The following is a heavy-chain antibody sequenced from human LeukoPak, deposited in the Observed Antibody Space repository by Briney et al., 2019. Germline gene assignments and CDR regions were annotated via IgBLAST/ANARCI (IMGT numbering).Heavy chain of an antibody. V-gene: IGHV4-38-2*02. D-gene: IGHD3-16*01. CDR1: GYSISSGYY. CDR3: ARKEWGGDFDY. J-gene: IGHJ4*02. Sequence: SETLSLTCTVSGYSISSGYYWGWIRQPPGKGLEWIGSIYRSGSTYYNPSLKSRVTISVDTSKNQFSLKLSSVTAADTAVYYCARKEWGGDFDYWGQGTLVTVSS. CDR2: IYRSGST.